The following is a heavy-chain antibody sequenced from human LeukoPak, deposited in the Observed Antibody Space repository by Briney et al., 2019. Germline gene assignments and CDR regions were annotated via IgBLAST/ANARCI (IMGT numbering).Heavy chain of an antibody. CDR3: AKDRRTTVTTSYLDY. D-gene: IGHD4-11*01. Sequence: RSXRXSXAASGFTFSSYGMHWVRQAPGKGLEXXXXILYDGSNKYYADSVKGRFTISRDNSKNTLYLQMNSLRAEDTAVYYCAKDRRTTVTTSYLDYWGQGTLVTVSS. CDR1: GFTFSSYG. J-gene: IGHJ4*02. V-gene: IGHV3-30*18. CDR2: ILYDGSNK.